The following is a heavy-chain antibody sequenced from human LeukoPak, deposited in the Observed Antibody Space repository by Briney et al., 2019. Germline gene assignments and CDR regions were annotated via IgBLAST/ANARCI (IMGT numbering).Heavy chain of an antibody. CDR2: ISGTGGTT. D-gene: IGHD2-15*01. J-gene: IGHJ4*02. CDR1: GFTFSSCA. Sequence: GRSLRLSCAASGFTFSSCAMIWVRQTPGKGLEWVSVISGTGGTTYDADSVKGRFTISRDNSKNTLYLQMNSLRAEDTAVYYCVKSPLNLGYCSGGSCHYFDYWGQGTLVTVSS. V-gene: IGHV3-23*01. CDR3: VKSPLNLGYCSGGSCHYFDY.